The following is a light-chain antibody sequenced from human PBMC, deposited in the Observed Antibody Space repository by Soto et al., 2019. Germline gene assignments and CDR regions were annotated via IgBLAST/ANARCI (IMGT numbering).Light chain of an antibody. V-gene: IGKV3-20*01. CDR3: QDYGTSHPWT. Sequence: VLTQSPGALTLSPGEGVTLSCRASQNIRGNELAWYRQKRGQAPRLLMYGGSTRADGIPDRVSGRGTGTNFTLTISRLEPEDSAVYYCQDYGTSHPWTFGQGTKLEIK. J-gene: IGKJ1*01. CDR2: GGS. CDR1: QNIRGNE.